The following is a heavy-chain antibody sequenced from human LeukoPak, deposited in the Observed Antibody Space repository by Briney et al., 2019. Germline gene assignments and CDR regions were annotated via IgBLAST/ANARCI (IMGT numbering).Heavy chain of an antibody. Sequence: PSETLSLTCSVSGGSISGGSISGYHWSWIRQPPGKGLELIAYMHYSGTTHYNPSLKSRVTISADTSKNHFSLKLNSVTTADTAVYYCTRGAGWLIDYWGQGILVTVSS. V-gene: IGHV4-61*03. CDR1: GGSISGGSISGYH. D-gene: IGHD3-16*01. J-gene: IGHJ4*02. CDR2: MHYSGTT. CDR3: TRGAGWLIDY.